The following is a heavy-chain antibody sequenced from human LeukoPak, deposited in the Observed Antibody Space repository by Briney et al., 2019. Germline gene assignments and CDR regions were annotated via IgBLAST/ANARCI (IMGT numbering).Heavy chain of an antibody. Sequence: GRSLRLSCAASGLTVSSNYMSWASQAPGKGMEWDSAITAGGDSTYYAESVKGRFTISRDNLKNMVFLQMSTLRAEDTAIYYCAKSHASIWNVYDYWGQGTLVTVSS. CDR3: AKSHASIWNVYDY. V-gene: IGHV3-23*01. J-gene: IGHJ4*02. CDR2: ITAGGDST. CDR1: GLTVSSNY. D-gene: IGHD6-13*01.